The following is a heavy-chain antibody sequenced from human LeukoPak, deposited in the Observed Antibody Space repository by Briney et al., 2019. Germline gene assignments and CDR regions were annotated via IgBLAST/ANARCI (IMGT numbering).Heavy chain of an antibody. D-gene: IGHD1-26*01. CDR2: INPSGGST. CDR1: GYTFTNYY. J-gene: IGHJ2*01. V-gene: IGHV1-46*01. CDR3: ARDNAVGATIKGAYWYFDL. Sequence: ASVKVSCKASGYTFTNYYLHWVRQAPGQGLEWMGIINPSGGSTSYAQKFQGRVTMTRDMSTGTVYMELSSLRSEDTAVYYCARDNAVGATIKGAYWYFDLWGRGTPVTVSP.